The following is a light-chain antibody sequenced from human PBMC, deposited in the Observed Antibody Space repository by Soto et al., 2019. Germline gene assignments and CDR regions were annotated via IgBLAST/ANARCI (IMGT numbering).Light chain of an antibody. CDR1: SSDVGGYNF. CDR3: CSYAGGSSPYV. CDR2: DVN. V-gene: IGLV2-11*02. Sequence: QSALTQPRSVSGSPRQSVTISCTGTSSDVGGYNFVSWYQQHPGKVPKLMVFDVNKRPSGVPDRFSGSKSGNTASLTISGLQAEDEADFYCCSYAGGSSPYVFGTGT. J-gene: IGLJ1*01.